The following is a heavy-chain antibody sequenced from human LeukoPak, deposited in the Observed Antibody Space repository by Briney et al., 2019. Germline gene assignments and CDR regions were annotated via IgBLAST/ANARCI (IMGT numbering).Heavy chain of an antibody. D-gene: IGHD6-19*01. CDR1: GYTFTSYA. CDR2: INAGNGNT. Sequence: ASVKVSCKASGYTFTSYAMHWVRQASGQRLEWMGWINAGNGNTKYSQKFQGRVTITRDTSANTAYMELSSLRSEDTAVYYCARRPGDSSDYVFDYWGQGTLVTVSS. CDR3: ARRPGDSSDYVFDY. V-gene: IGHV1-3*01. J-gene: IGHJ4*02.